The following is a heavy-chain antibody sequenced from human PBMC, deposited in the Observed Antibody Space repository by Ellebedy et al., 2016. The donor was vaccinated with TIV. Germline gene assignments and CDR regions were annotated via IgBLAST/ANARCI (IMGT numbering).Heavy chain of an antibody. Sequence: GESLKISCEASGFNFRSYWMSWVRQAPGKGLEWVANIYQDGSERYYVDSVKGRFTISRDNAKNSMFLQMNSLRAEDTAMYYCARRGSYAEYSVQVNSWFDLWGQGTLVTVS. D-gene: IGHD3-16*01. CDR2: IYQDGSER. V-gene: IGHV3-7*01. CDR1: GFNFRSYW. J-gene: IGHJ5*02. CDR3: ARRGSYAEYSVQVNSWFDL.